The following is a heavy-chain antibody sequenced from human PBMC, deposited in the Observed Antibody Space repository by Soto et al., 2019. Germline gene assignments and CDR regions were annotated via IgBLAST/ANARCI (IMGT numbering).Heavy chain of an antibody. V-gene: IGHV1-69*02. D-gene: IGHD2-2*01. CDR3: ASEDIVVVPAARDY. CDR1: GGTFSSYT. Sequence: QVQLVQSGAEVKKPGSSVKVSCKASGGTFSSYTISWVRQAPGQGLEWMGRIIPILGIANYAQKFQGRVTITADKSTSTAYMELRSLRSEDTAVYYCASEDIVVVPAARDYWGQGTLVTVSS. J-gene: IGHJ4*02. CDR2: IIPILGIA.